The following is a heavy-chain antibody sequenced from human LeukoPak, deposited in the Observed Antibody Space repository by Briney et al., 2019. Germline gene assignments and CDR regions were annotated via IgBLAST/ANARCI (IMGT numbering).Heavy chain of an antibody. CDR2: IYITGST. CDR1: GVSISSYP. Sequence: PSETLSLTCTVSGVSISSYPWSWFRQPAGKGLEWIGRIYITGSTNYNPSLKSRITMSMDTSKNQLSLKLGSVTAADTAIYYCATHASPSATDYWGQGTLVTVSS. CDR3: ATHASPSATDY. J-gene: IGHJ4*02. V-gene: IGHV4-4*07. D-gene: IGHD6-19*01.